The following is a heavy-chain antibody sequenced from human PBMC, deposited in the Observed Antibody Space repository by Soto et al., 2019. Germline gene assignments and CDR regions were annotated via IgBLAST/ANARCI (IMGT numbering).Heavy chain of an antibody. V-gene: IGHV3-21*01. J-gene: IGHJ4*02. CDR3: ARGPHYYDSSGYFYYFDC. CDR2: ISSSSSYI. D-gene: IGHD3-22*01. Sequence: EVQLVESGGGLVKPGGSLRLSCAASGFTFSSYSMNWVRQAPGKGLEWVSSISSSSSYIYYADSVKGRFTIPRDNAKNSLYLQMNSLRAEDTAVYYCARGPHYYDSSGYFYYFDCWGQGTLVTVSS. CDR1: GFTFSSYS.